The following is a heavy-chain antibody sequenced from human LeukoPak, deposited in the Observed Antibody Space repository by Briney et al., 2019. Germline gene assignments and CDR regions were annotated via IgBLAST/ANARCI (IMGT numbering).Heavy chain of an antibody. CDR3: ARDLYSSNWYFDY. J-gene: IGHJ4*02. Sequence: PGGSLRLSCAASGFTVSSNYMSWVRQAPGKGLEWVSVIYSGGSTYYADSVKGRFTISRDNAKNSLYLQMNSLRAEDTAVYYCARDLYSSNWYFDYWGRGTLVTVSS. CDR2: IYSGGST. CDR1: GFTVSSNY. V-gene: IGHV3-53*01. D-gene: IGHD6-13*01.